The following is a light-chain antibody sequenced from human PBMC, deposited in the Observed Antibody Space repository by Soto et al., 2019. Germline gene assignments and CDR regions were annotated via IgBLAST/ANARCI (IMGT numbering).Light chain of an antibody. CDR3: QQYSSYSWT. V-gene: IGKV1-5*03. CDR1: QNIDIL. CDR2: RAS. J-gene: IGKJ1*01. Sequence: DIRLTQSPSTLSASVGDRVTITCRASQNIDILLAWYQQNPGKAPKFLISRASILENGVPSRFSGSGSGTEFTLTISSLQPDDSATYYCQQYSSYSWTFDQGTKVEIK.